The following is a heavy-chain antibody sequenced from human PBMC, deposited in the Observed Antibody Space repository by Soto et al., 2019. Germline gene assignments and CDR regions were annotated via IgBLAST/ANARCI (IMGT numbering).Heavy chain of an antibody. D-gene: IGHD4-17*01. Sequence: PGGSLRLSXAASGFTFDDYTFHWVRQAPGKGLEWVSLISWDGDTTFYTDSVKGRFTISRDNSKNSLYLQMNSLRTEDTALYYCAKDMYPNHDYGLIDYWGQGTLVTVSS. CDR3: AKDMYPNHDYGLIDY. J-gene: IGHJ4*02. CDR1: GFTFDDYT. CDR2: ISWDGDTT. V-gene: IGHV3-43*01.